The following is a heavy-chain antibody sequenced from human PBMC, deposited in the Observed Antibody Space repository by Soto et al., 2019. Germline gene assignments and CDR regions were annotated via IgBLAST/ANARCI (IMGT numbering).Heavy chain of an antibody. V-gene: IGHV3-23*01. CDR2: ISGSGSST. CDR1: GFTFSSYA. CDR3: AKFAPPGSYCSGGSCYSGTPYYYYGMDV. J-gene: IGHJ6*02. Sequence: GGSLRLSCAASGFTFSSYAMSWVRQAPGKGLEWVSAISGSGSSTYYADSVKGRFTISRDNSKNTVYLQMSSLRAEDTAVYYCAKFAPPGSYCSGGSCYSGTPYYYYGMDVWGQGTTVTVSS. D-gene: IGHD2-15*01.